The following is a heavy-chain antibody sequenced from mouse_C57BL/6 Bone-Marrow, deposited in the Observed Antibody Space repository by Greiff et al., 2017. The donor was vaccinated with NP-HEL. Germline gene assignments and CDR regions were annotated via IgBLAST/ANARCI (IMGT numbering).Heavy chain of an antibody. CDR1: GFNIKDDY. Sequence: EVQLVESGAELVRPGASVKLSCTASGFNIKDDYMHWVKQRPEQGLEWIGWIDPENGDTEYASKFQGKATITADTSSNTAYLQLSSLTSEDTAVYYCTNYDYDGYYAMDYWGQGTSVTVSS. CDR2: IDPENGDT. D-gene: IGHD2-4*01. CDR3: TNYDYDGYYAMDY. J-gene: IGHJ4*01. V-gene: IGHV14-4*01.